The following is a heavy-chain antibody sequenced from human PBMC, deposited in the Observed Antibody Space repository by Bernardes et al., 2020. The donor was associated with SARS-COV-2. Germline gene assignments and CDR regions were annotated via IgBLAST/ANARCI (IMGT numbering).Heavy chain of an antibody. CDR2: IWYDGSNK. CDR3: ARDPSNIAARGLSIYGMDV. Sequence: GSLRLSCAASGFTFSSYGMHWVRQAPGKGLEWVAVIWYDGSNKYYADSVKGRFTISRDNSKNTLYLQMNSLRAEDTAVYYCARDPSNIAARGLSIYGMDVWGQGTTVTVSS. J-gene: IGHJ6*02. CDR1: GFTFSSYG. V-gene: IGHV3-33*01. D-gene: IGHD6-6*01.